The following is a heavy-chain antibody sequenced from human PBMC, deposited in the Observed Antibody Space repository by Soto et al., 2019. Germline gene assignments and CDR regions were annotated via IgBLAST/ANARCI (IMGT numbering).Heavy chain of an antibody. J-gene: IGHJ5*02. CDR1: GGSFSGYY. CDR2: INHSGST. D-gene: IGHD3-9*01. Sequence: QVQLQQWGAGLLKPSETLSLTCAVYGGSFSGYYWSWIRQPPGKGLEWIGEINHSGSTNYNPSLKSRVTISVDTSKNQFSLKLSSVTAADTAVYYCARAPGNLTGWVWFDPWGQGTLVTVSS. CDR3: ARAPGNLTGWVWFDP. V-gene: IGHV4-34*01.